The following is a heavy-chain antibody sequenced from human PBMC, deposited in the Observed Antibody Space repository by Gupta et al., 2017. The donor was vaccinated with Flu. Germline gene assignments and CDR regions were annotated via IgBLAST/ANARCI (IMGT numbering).Heavy chain of an antibody. Sequence: MTWVRRAPGKGLEYVSFISESDGSTYDADSVRGRFTNSRDKSKNTLYLQMNSLRAEDTALYYCVKDRLRGANYWGQGTLVTVSS. CDR3: VKDRLRGANY. V-gene: IGHV3-23*01. J-gene: IGHJ4*02. D-gene: IGHD2-8*01. CDR2: ISESDGST.